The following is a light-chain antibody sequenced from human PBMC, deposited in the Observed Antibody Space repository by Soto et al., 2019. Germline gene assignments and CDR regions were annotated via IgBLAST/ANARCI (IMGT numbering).Light chain of an antibody. V-gene: IGKV1-5*03. CDR2: KAS. CDR1: QSISSW. CDR3: QQYNSYPWT. J-gene: IGKJ1*01. Sequence: DIQMTQSPSTLSAFVGDRVTITCRASQSISSWLAWYQQKPGKAPNLLIYKASNLESGVPSRFSGSGSGTEFTLTISSLQPDDFATYYCQQYNSYPWTFGQGTKVEIK.